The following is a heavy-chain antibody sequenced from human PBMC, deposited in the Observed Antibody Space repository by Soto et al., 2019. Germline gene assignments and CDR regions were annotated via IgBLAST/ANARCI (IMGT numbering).Heavy chain of an antibody. CDR3: AKDKSAWGLFDF. D-gene: IGHD7-27*01. J-gene: IGHJ4*02. Sequence: VQLLESGGGLVLPGGSLRLSCAASGFTFSTYAMTWVRQAPGKGLEWVAVITGSGATIFYADSVKGRFTISRDNSKGTVYLQMDSLRAGGTAFFLCAKDKSAWGLFDFCGQGTQVTLSP. CDR2: ITGSGATI. V-gene: IGHV3-23*01. CDR1: GFTFSTYA.